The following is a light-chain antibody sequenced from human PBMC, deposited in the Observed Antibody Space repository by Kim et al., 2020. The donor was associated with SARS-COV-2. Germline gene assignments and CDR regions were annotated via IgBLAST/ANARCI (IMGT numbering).Light chain of an antibody. Sequence: SASIGDRVTITCRATPGVGGVLAWYQKKPGLSPKLLVYHGSILETGVPSRFSGGGSGKNLTLTISGVQPEDFATYFCQQYNAFPYSFGQGTKLEI. J-gene: IGKJ2*01. CDR3: QQYNAFPYS. V-gene: IGKV1-13*02. CDR2: HGS. CDR1: PGVGGV.